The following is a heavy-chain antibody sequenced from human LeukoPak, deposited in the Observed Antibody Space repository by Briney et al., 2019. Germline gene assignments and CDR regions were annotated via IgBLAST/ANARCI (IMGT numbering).Heavy chain of an antibody. CDR2: ISSSGSTI. V-gene: IGHV3-11*04. CDR3: ARRRWIQLWLLVPKGAFDI. Sequence: PGGSLRLSCAASGFTFSDYYMSWIRQAPGKGLEWVSYISSSGSTIYYADPVKGRFTISRDNAKNSLYLQMNSLRAEDTAVYYCARRRWIQLWLLVPKGAFDIWGQGTMVTVSS. J-gene: IGHJ3*02. D-gene: IGHD5-18*01. CDR1: GFTFSDYY.